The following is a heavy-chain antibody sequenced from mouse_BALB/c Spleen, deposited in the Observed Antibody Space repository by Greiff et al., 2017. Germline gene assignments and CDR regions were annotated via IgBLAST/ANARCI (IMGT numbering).Heavy chain of an antibody. J-gene: IGHJ1*01. V-gene: IGHV14-3*02. CDR2: IDPANGNT. Sequence: EVQLQQSGAELVKPGASVKLSCTASGFNIKDTYMHWVKQRPEQGLEWIGRIDPANGNTKYDPKFQGKATITADTSSNTAYLQLSSLTSEDTAVYYCASGGGIWYFDVWGAGTTVTVSS. CDR3: ASGGGIWYFDV. CDR1: GFNIKDTY.